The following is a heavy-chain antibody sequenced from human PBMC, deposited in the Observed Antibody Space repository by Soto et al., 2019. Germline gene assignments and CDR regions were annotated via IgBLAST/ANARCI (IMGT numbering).Heavy chain of an antibody. CDR3: WRRGIAAGCNNYSYVRYV. D-gene: IGHD6-13*01. J-gene: IGHJ6*02. CDR2: IYPDDPET. CDR1: GYRFPRYW. V-gene: IGHV5-51*01. Sequence: GEYRNPSCRGLGYRFPRYWIGWVRPRPREGLEWKGIIYPDDPETRYSPSFQGQVTTSADKSISTAYLQWSSLKASDTAMYYCWRRGIAAGCNNYSYVRYVWGQGTTIT.